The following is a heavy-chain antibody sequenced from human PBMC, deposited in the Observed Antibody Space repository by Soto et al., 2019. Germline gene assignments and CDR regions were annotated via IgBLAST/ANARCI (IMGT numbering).Heavy chain of an antibody. CDR2: ISYDGSNK. Sequence: VQLVESGGGVVQPGRSLRLSCAASGFTFSSYAMRWVRQAPGKGLEWVAVISYDGSNKYYADSVKGRFTISRDNSKNTLYLQMNSLRAEDTAVYYCARDAEYFGSSSWYYYYYGMDVWGQGTTVTVSS. CDR3: ARDAEYFGSSSWYYYYYGMDV. D-gene: IGHD6-13*01. CDR1: GFTFSSYA. V-gene: IGHV3-30-3*01. J-gene: IGHJ6*02.